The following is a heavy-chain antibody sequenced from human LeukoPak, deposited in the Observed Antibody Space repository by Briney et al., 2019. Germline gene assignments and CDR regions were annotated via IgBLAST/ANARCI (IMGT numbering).Heavy chain of an antibody. Sequence: PSETLSLTCAVSGYSISSGYYWGWIRQPPGKGLEWIGSISYSGSTYYNPSLKSRVTISVDTSKNQFSLKLTSVTAADTAVYHCARQYCARCYHYYHDYMDVWGKGTTVTVSS. CDR1: GYSISSGYY. V-gene: IGHV4-38-2*01. CDR3: ARQYCARCYHYYHDYMDV. CDR2: ISYSGST. J-gene: IGHJ6*03. D-gene: IGHD2-21*01.